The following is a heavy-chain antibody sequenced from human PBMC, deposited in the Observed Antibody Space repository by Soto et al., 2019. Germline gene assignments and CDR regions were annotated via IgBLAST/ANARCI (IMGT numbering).Heavy chain of an antibody. Sequence: GGSLRLSCAASGFTFSNYAMNWVRQAPGRGLEWVSSMTSGGADTYYAASVRGRFVISRDDSKNALSLQMNSLRAEDTAVYYCAKDSGNYGSGSFSHWGQGTLVTVSS. CDR2: MTSGGADT. CDR1: GFTFSNYA. J-gene: IGHJ4*02. CDR3: AKDSGNYGSGSFSH. V-gene: IGHV3-23*01. D-gene: IGHD3-10*01.